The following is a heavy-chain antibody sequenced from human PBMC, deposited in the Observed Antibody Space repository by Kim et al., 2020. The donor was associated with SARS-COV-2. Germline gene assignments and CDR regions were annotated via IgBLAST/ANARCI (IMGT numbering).Heavy chain of an antibody. CDR2: IYYSGST. CDR1: GGSISSYY. Sequence: SETLSLTCTVSGGSISSYYWSWIRQPPGKGLEWIGYIYYSGSTNYNPSLKSRVTISVDTSKNQFSLKLSSVTAADTAVYYCARHSGVGATGYWGQGTLVTVSS. V-gene: IGHV4-59*08. D-gene: IGHD1-26*01. J-gene: IGHJ4*02. CDR3: ARHSGVGATGY.